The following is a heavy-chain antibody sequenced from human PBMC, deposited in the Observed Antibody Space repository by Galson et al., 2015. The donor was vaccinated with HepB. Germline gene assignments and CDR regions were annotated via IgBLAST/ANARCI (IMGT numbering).Heavy chain of an antibody. CDR1: GFTFSSYA. V-gene: IGHV3-23*01. CDR2: ISGSNGRA. D-gene: IGHD3-10*01. J-gene: IGHJ4*02. Sequence: SLRLSCAASGFTFSSYAMTWVRQAPGKGLEWVSAISGSNGRAYYADSVKGRFTISRDNSRNTLYLQMNSLRAADTAVYYCARGRGYGSGTYLDYWGQGTLVTVSS. CDR3: ARGRGYGSGTYLDY.